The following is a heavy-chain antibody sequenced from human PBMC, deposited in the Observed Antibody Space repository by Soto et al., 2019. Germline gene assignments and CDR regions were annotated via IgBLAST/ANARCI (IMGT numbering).Heavy chain of an antibody. CDR1: GYTFTSYA. Sequence: QVQLVQSGAEVKKPGASVKVSCKASGYTFTSYAMHWVRQAPGQRLEWMGWINAGNGNTKYSQKFQGRVTITRDTSASPAYMELSSLRSEDTAVYYCARYSGSWYAFDIWGQGTMVTVSS. CDR3: ARYSGSWYAFDI. D-gene: IGHD6-19*01. V-gene: IGHV1-3*01. CDR2: INAGNGNT. J-gene: IGHJ3*02.